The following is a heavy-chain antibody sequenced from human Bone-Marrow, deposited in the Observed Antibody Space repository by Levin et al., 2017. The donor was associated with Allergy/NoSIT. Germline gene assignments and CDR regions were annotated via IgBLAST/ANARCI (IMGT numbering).Heavy chain of an antibody. J-gene: IGHJ3*02. CDR3: ETGGAVDIDAFDI. CDR2: SDAEDGET. Sequence: ASVKVSCKVSGNTLTELSMHWVRQAPGKGLEWMGTSDAEDGETIYVQKLQGRVTMTEDTSTDTAYMALSSLRSEDTAVYYCETGGAVDIDAFDIWGQGTKVTVSS. CDR1: GNTLTELS. V-gene: IGHV1-24*01. D-gene: IGHD4-23*01.